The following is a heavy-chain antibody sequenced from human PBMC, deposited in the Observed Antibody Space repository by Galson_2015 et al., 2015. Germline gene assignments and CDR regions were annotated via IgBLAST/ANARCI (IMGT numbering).Heavy chain of an antibody. V-gene: IGHV3-30*18. CDR2: ISYDGSNK. Sequence: SLRLSCAASRFTFSSYGMHWVRQAPGKGLEWVAVISYDGSNKYYADSVKGRFTISRDNSKNTLYLQMNSLRAEDTAVYYCTKDQFLVRWYFDYWGQGTLATVSS. J-gene: IGHJ4*02. CDR1: RFTFSSYG. D-gene: IGHD4-23*01. CDR3: TKDQFLVRWYFDY.